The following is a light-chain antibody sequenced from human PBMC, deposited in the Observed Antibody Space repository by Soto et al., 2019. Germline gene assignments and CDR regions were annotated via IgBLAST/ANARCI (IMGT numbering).Light chain of an antibody. Sequence: EMVLTQSPGTLSLSPGERATLSCRASQSVGASYLAWYQQKPGQAPRLLINGASSRATGIPDRFSGSGSGTDFTLTISRLELEDFAVYYCQQYGSSSWTFGQGTKVEIK. CDR2: GAS. V-gene: IGKV3-20*01. CDR3: QQYGSSSWT. CDR1: QSVGASY. J-gene: IGKJ1*01.